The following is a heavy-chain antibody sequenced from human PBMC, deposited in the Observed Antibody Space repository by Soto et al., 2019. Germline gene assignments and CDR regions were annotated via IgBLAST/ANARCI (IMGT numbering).Heavy chain of an antibody. D-gene: IGHD5-12*01. CDR1: GFTFSSYA. CDR2: ISGSGGST. V-gene: IGHV3-23*01. CDR3: ARDRRDGYNSPFDY. Sequence: GGSLRLSCAASGFTFSSYAMSWVRQAPGKGLEWVSAISGSGGSTYYADSVKGRFTISRDNSKNTLYLQMNSLRSEDTAVYYCARDRRDGYNSPFDYWGQGTLVTVS. J-gene: IGHJ4*02.